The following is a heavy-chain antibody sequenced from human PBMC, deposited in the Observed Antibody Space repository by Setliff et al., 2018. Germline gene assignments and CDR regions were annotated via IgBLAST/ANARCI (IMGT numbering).Heavy chain of an antibody. V-gene: IGHV4-59*08. Sequence: SETLSLTCTVSGGSISSYYWSWIRQPPGKGLEWIGYIYYSGSTNYNPSLKSRVTISVDTSKNQFSLKLSSVTAADTAVYYCARHGRIAGWFDPWGQGTLVTVSS. CDR2: IYYSGST. J-gene: IGHJ5*02. D-gene: IGHD2-21*01. CDR1: GGSISSYY. CDR3: ARHGRIAGWFDP.